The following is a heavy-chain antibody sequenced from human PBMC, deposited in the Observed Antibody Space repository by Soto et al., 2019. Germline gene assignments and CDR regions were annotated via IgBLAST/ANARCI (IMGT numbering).Heavy chain of an antibody. CDR2: INHSGST. CDR3: ARVRDYSNYLAYRAPFDY. V-gene: IGHV4-34*01. Sequence: PSETLXLTCAVYGGSFSGYYWSWIRQPPGKGLEWIGEINHSGSTNYNPSLKSRVTISVDTSKNQFSLKLSSVTAADTAVYYCARVRDYSNYLAYRAPFDYWGQGTLVTVSS. J-gene: IGHJ4*02. CDR1: GGSFSGYY. D-gene: IGHD4-4*01.